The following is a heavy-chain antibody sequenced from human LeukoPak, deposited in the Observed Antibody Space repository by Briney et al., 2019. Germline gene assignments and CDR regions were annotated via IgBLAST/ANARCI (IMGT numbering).Heavy chain of an antibody. V-gene: IGHV3-11*04. CDR3: AKDFGGYDTYFDF. J-gene: IGHJ4*02. D-gene: IGHD5-12*01. Sequence: AGGSLRLSCAASGFTFSDYYMSWIRQAPGKGLEWVSYISSSGSTIYYADSVKGRFTISRDNAKNSLYLQMNSLRAEDTAVYYCAKDFGGYDTYFDFWGQGTLVTVSS. CDR2: ISSSGSTI. CDR1: GFTFSDYY.